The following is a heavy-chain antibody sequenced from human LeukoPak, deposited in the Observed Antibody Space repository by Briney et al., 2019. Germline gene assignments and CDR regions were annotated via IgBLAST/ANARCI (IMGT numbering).Heavy chain of an antibody. V-gene: IGHV4-39*01. Sequence: SETLSLTCTVSGGSISNSSYYWGWIRQPPGKGLEWIDNIYYTGTRYYNPSLKSRVTTSINTSRKRCSLKLSSVTPANTAVYYCATNILDTPGYPFDPSGQGTLVTVSS. CDR1: GGSISNSSYY. D-gene: IGHD3-9*01. J-gene: IGHJ5*02. CDR3: ATNILDTPGYPFDP. CDR2: IYYTGTR.